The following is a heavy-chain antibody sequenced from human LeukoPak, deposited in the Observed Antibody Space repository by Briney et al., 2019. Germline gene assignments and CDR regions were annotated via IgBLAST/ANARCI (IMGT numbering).Heavy chain of an antibody. J-gene: IGHJ3*02. Sequence: PGGSLRLSCAASGFTFSDYYMSWIRQAPGKGLEWVSYISSSSTYTNYADSVKGRFTISRDNAKKSLYLQMNSLRAEDTAVYYCARGAGADALDIWGQGTMVTVS. CDR1: GFTFSDYY. CDR3: ARGAGADALDI. V-gene: IGHV3-11*06. D-gene: IGHD6-19*01. CDR2: ISSSSTYT.